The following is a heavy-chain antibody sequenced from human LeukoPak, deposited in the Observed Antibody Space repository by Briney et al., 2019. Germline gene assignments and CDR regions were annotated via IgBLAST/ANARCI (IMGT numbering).Heavy chain of an antibody. D-gene: IGHD4-17*01. J-gene: IGHJ4*02. CDR2: ISYDGSNK. CDR1: GFTFSSYA. CDR3: ARDQYGDYSLDY. V-gene: IGHV3-30-3*01. Sequence: GGSLRLSCAASGFTFSSYAMHWVRQAPGKGLEWVAVISYDGSNKYYADSVKGRFTISRDNAKNSLYLQMNSLRAEDTAVYYCARDQYGDYSLDYWGQGTLVTVS.